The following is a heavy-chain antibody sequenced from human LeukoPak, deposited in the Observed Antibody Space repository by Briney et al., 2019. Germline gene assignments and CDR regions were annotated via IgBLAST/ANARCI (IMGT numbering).Heavy chain of an antibody. V-gene: IGHV3-30*02. CDR2: IRYDGSNK. J-gene: IGHJ4*02. D-gene: IGHD3-16*01. CDR1: GFTFSGYG. CDR3: AKDLWDGTQGDY. Sequence: SGGSLRLSCAASGFTFSGYGMHWVRQAPGKWLEWVAFIRYDGSNKYYADSVKGRFTISRDNSKNTLYLQMNSLRAEDTAVYYCAKDLWDGTQGDYWGQGTLVTVSS.